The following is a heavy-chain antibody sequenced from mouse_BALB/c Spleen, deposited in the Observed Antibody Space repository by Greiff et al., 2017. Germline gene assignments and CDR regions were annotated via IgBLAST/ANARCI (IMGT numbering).Heavy chain of an antibody. J-gene: IGHJ2*01. CDR1: GYTFSSYW. CDR3: GKLYYGYDGDY. D-gene: IGHD2-2*01. CDR2: ILPGSGST. Sequence: QVQLQQSGAELMKPGASVKISCKATGYTFSSYWIEWVKQRPGHGLEWIGEILPGSGSTNYNEKFKGKATFTADTSSNTAYMQLSSLTAEDSAVYYCGKLYYGYDGDYWGQGTTLTVSS. V-gene: IGHV1-9*01.